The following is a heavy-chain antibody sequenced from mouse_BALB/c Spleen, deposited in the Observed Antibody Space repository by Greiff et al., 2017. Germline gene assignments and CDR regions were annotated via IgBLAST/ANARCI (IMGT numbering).Heavy chain of an antibody. CDR2: IDPANGNT. CDR1: GFNIKDTY. D-gene: IGHD2-10*02. CDR3: ARGEYGNSFAY. V-gene: IGHV14-3*02. J-gene: IGHJ3*01. Sequence: VQLKQSGAELVKPGASVKLSCTASGFNIKDTYMHWVKQRPEQGLEWIGRIDPANGNTKYDPKFQGKATITADTSSNTAYLQLSSLTSEDTAVYYCARGEYGNSFAYWGQGTLVTVSA.